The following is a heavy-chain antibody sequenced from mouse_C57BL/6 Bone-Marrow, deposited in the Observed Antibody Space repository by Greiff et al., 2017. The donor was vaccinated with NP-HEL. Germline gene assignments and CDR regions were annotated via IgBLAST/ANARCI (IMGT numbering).Heavy chain of an antibody. CDR3: ARSFYYGSSRYYAMDY. CDR2: ILPGSGST. Sequence: VQLQQSGAELMKPGASVKLSCKATGYTFTGYWIEWVKQRPGHGLEWIGEILPGSGSTNYNEKFKGKATFTADTSSNTAYMQLSSLTTEASAIYYCARSFYYGSSRYYAMDYWGQGTSVTVSS. V-gene: IGHV1-9*01. D-gene: IGHD1-1*01. CDR1: GYTFTGYW. J-gene: IGHJ4*01.